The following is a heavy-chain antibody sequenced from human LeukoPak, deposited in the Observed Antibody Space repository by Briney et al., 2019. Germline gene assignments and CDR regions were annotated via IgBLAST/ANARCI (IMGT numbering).Heavy chain of an antibody. V-gene: IGHV4-59*01. CDR2: IYYSGST. Sequence: KPSETLSLTCTVSGGSISSYYWSWIRQPPGKGLEWIGDIYYSGSTNYNPSLKSRVTISVDTSKNQSSVKLSSVTAADTAVYYCARERVVAAASIVGNWFDPWGQGTLVTVSS. J-gene: IGHJ5*02. CDR1: GGSISSYY. D-gene: IGHD6-13*01. CDR3: ARERVVAAASIVGNWFDP.